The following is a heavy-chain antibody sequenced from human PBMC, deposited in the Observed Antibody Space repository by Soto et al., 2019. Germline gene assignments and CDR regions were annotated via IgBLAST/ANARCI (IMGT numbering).Heavy chain of an antibody. V-gene: IGHV4-34*01. J-gene: IGHJ6*03. CDR3: ARGLILWFGELSRRGGYYYYMDV. CDR1: GGSFSGYQ. D-gene: IGHD3-10*01. Sequence: QVQLQQWGAGLLKPSETLSLTCAVYGGSFSGYQWSWIRQTPGKGLEWIGEINDSGNINYNPSLKSRVTIFLDTPKKKIYLKMSYVTAAETAVYYCARGLILWFGELSRRGGYYYYMDVWGKGTTVIVSS. CDR2: INDSGNI.